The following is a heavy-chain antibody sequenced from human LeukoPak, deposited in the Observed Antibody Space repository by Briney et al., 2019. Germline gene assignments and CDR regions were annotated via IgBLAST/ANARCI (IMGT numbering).Heavy chain of an antibody. CDR1: GFTFTTSA. D-gene: IGHD3-3*01. V-gene: IGHV3-23*01. CDR2: MSGSGDNT. CDR3: AKAELGVDTFFDY. J-gene: IGHJ4*02. Sequence: PGGSLRLSCAASGFTFTTSAMTWVRQAPGKGLEWVSAMSGSGDNTYYADSVRGRFTISRDNSKNTLYLQMNSLRAEDTAFYYCAKAELGVDTFFDYWGQGTLVTVSS.